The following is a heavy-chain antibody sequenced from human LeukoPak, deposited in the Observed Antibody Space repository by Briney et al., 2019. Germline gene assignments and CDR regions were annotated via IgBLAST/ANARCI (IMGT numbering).Heavy chain of an antibody. J-gene: IGHJ2*01. Sequence: PSETLSLTCTVSGGSISSYYWSWIRQPPGKGLEWIGYIYYDGSTNYNPSLKSRVTISVDTSKNQFSLKLNSVTAADTAVYYCARSQRFYWYFDLWGRGTLVTVSS. D-gene: IGHD3-3*01. CDR2: IYYDGST. CDR3: ARSQRFYWYFDL. CDR1: GGSISSYY. V-gene: IGHV4-59*01.